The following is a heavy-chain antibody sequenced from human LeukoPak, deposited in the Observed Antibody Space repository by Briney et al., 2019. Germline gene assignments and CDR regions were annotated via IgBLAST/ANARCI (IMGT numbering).Heavy chain of an antibody. J-gene: IGHJ5*02. CDR1: GYTFTSYD. V-gene: IGHV1-8*01. CDR2: MNPNSGNT. Sequence: ASVKVSCKASGYTFTSYDINWVRQATGQGLEWMGWMNPNSGNTGYAQKFQGRVTMTRNTSISTAYMELSSLRSEDTAVYYCARGTTRIAARPLGHWGQGTLVTVSS. D-gene: IGHD6-6*01. CDR3: ARGTTRIAARPLGH.